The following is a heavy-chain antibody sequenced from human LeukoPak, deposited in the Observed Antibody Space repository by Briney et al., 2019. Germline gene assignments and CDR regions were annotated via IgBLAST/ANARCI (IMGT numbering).Heavy chain of an antibody. CDR3: AKHYDFWSGYPFDY. CDR2: ISGSGGIT. J-gene: IGHJ4*02. Sequence: GGSLRLSCAASGFTFSSYAVSWVRQAPGKGLEWVSAISGSGGITYYTDSVKGHFTLSRDNSKNTLYLQMNSLRAEDTAVYYCAKHYDFWSGYPFDYWGQGTLVTVSS. CDR1: GFTFSSYA. V-gene: IGHV3-23*01. D-gene: IGHD3-3*01.